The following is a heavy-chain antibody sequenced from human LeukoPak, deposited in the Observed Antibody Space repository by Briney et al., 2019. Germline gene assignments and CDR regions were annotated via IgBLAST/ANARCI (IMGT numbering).Heavy chain of an antibody. CDR1: GYTFTSYY. V-gene: IGHV1-46*01. Sequence: GASVKVSCKASGYTFTSYYMHWVRQAPGQGLEWMGIINPSGGSTSYAQKFRGRVTMTRDTSTSTVYMELSSLRSEDTAVYYCARGVSFDYDSSGYPEYYFDYWGQGTLVTVSS. D-gene: IGHD3-22*01. CDR3: ARGVSFDYDSSGYPEYYFDY. J-gene: IGHJ4*02. CDR2: INPSGGST.